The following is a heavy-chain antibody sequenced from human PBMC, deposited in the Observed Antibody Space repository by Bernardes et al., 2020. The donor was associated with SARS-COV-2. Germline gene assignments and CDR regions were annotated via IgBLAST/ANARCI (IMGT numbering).Heavy chain of an antibody. D-gene: IGHD5-18*01. Sequence: SETLSLTCAVYGGSFSGYYWSWIRQPPGKGLEWIGEINHSGSTNYNPSLKSRVTISVDTSKNQFSLKLSSVTAADTAVYYCEILLDTAMAGGMDVWGQGTTVTVSS. J-gene: IGHJ6*01. CDR2: INHSGST. V-gene: IGHV4-34*01. CDR1: GGSFSGYY. CDR3: EILLDTAMAGGMDV.